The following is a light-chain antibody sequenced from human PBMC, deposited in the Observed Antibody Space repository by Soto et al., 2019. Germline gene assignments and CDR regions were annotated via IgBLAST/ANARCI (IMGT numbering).Light chain of an antibody. Sequence: VLTQPASVSGSPGQSITISCTGTSSDVGGYNYVSWYQQHPGKAPKLMIYDVSNRHSGVSNRCSGSKSGNTASLTISGLQAEDEADYYWSSYTSSSKGVFGTGIKVTVL. CDR3: SSYTSSSKGV. CDR2: DVS. J-gene: IGLJ1*01. V-gene: IGLV2-14*01. CDR1: SSDVGGYNY.